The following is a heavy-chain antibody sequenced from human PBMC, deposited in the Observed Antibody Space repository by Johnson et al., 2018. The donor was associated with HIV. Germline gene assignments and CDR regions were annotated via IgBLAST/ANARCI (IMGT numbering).Heavy chain of an antibody. CDR3: ARDGMAATKANI. V-gene: IGHV3-66*01. J-gene: IGHJ3*02. CDR2: IYSGGST. D-gene: IGHD1-14*01. Sequence: VQLVESGGGLVQPGGSLRLSCAASGFTVSNYYMTWVRQSPGKGLEWVSVIYSGGSTYYADSVKGRFTISRDNSKNTLYLQMNSLRAEDTAVYYCARDGMAATKANIWGQGTMVTVSS. CDR1: GFTVSNYY.